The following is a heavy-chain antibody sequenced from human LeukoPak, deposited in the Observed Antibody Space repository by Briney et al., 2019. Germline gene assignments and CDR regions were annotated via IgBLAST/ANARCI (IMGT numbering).Heavy chain of an antibody. V-gene: IGHV4-4*07. CDR1: GGSISSQF. CDR3: ARGGKATVVTM. Sequence: SETLSLTCTVSGGSISSQFWSWIRQPAGKGLEWIGRIYSSGSTNYNPSLKSRVSMSVDTSKNRFSLKLTSVTAADTAVYYCARGGKATVVTMWGQGILVTVSS. CDR2: IYSSGST. D-gene: IGHD4-23*01. J-gene: IGHJ4*02.